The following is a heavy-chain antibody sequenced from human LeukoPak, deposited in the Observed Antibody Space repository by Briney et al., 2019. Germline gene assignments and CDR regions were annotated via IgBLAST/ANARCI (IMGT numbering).Heavy chain of an antibody. CDR2: INPSGGST. CDR1: GYTFTDYY. D-gene: IGHD3-22*01. V-gene: IGHV1-46*01. Sequence: ASVKVSCKASGYTFTDYYMHWVRQAPGQGLEWMGIINPSGGSTSYAQKFQGRVTMTRDMSTSTVYMELSSLRSEDTAVYYCARYDSSGLYFDYWGQGTLVTVSS. CDR3: ARYDSSGLYFDY. J-gene: IGHJ4*02.